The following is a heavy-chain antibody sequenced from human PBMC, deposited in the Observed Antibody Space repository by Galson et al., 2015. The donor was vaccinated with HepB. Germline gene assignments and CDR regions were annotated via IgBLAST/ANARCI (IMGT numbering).Heavy chain of an antibody. CDR1: GFTFSSYA. CDR2: ISSSGGST. D-gene: IGHD4/OR15-4a*01. V-gene: IGHV3-23*01. Sequence: SLRLSCAASGFTFSSYAMNWVRQAPGKGLEWVSDISSSGGSTYYADSVKGRFTISRDNSQNTLYLQMNNLRAEDTAVYYCAKANYSDVWGQGTLVIVSS. CDR3: AKANYSDV. J-gene: IGHJ4*02.